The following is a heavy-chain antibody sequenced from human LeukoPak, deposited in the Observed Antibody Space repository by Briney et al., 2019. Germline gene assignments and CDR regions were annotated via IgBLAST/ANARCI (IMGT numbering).Heavy chain of an antibody. CDR2: FFTSGTSGTT. CDR3: AIGHDAFDI. J-gene: IGHJ3*02. CDR1: GVSVSTYY. V-gene: IGHV4-4*07. Sequence: PSETLSLTCTVSGVSVSTYYWSWIRQPAGKGLEFIGRFFTSGTSGTTNYNPSLKSRVTMSLDTSKNQFSLKLISVTAADTAVYYCAIGHDAFDIWGQGTMVTVSS.